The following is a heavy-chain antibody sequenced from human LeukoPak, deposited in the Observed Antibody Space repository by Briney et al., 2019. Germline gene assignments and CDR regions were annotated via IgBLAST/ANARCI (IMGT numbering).Heavy chain of an antibody. J-gene: IGHJ4*02. Sequence: PGGSLRLSCAGSGFTFSTYWMHWVRQAPGKGLVWVSHINKDGSNTNYADSVKGRFTISRDNAKNTLYLQMSSLRAGDTAVYYCAKDCSLSGLGKCIDYWGQGTLVTVSS. V-gene: IGHV3-74*01. D-gene: IGHD7-27*01. CDR2: INKDGSNT. CDR1: GFTFSTYW. CDR3: AKDCSLSGLGKCIDY.